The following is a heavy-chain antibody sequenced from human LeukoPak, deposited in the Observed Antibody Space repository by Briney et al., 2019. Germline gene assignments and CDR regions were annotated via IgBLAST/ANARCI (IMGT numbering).Heavy chain of an antibody. D-gene: IGHD5-12*01. J-gene: IGHJ4*02. CDR1: GYSIRSGYS. V-gene: IGHV4-38-2*02. CDR2: ISHSGST. CDR3: ASALSAYDPFDS. Sequence: SETLSLTCIVSGYSIRSGYSWGWIRQPPGKGLEWMGTISHSGSTNYNPSLKSRVTMSVDTSKNQFSLKLNSVTATDTAVYYCASALSAYDPFDSWGQGTLVTVSS.